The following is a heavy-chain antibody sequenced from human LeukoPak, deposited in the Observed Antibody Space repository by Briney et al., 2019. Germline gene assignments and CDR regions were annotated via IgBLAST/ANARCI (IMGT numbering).Heavy chain of an antibody. CDR1: GGSISSSSYY. CDR3: ASILLWFGESRYFDY. V-gene: IGHV4-39*07. Sequence: SETLSLTCTVSGGSISSSSYYWGWIRQPPGKGLEWIGSIYYSGSTHYNPSLKSRVTISVDTSKNQFSLKLSSVTAADTAVYYCASILLWFGESRYFDYWGQGILVTVSS. CDR2: IYYSGST. J-gene: IGHJ4*02. D-gene: IGHD3-10*01.